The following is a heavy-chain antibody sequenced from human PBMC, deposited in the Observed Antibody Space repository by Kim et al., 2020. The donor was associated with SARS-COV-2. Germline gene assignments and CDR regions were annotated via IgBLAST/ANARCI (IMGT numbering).Heavy chain of an antibody. J-gene: IGHJ4*02. V-gene: IGHV3-30*07. Sequence: KGRFTISRDNSKNTLYLQMNSLRAEDTAVYYCARDEEGFLMGVGLDYFDYWGQGTLVTVSS. CDR3: ARDEEGFLMGVGLDYFDY. D-gene: IGHD2-8*01.